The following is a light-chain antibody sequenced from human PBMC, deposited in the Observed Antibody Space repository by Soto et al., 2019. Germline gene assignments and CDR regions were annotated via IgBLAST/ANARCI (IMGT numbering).Light chain of an antibody. J-gene: IGKJ5*01. V-gene: IGKV3-11*01. CDR2: DAS. CDR3: QQRSNWPPIT. Sequence: IVFTQSPATVSFSPSESSTLSCRASQSVSRYLAWYQQKPGQAPRLLIYDASNRATGIPARFSGSGSGTDFTLTISSLEPEDFAVYYCQQRSNWPPITFGQGTRLEIK. CDR1: QSVSRY.